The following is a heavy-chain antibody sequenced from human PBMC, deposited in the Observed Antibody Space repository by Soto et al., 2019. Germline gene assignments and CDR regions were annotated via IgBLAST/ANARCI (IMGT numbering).Heavy chain of an antibody. CDR1: GYTFTSYG. V-gene: IGHV1-18*01. Sequence: QVQLVQSGAEVKKPGASVKVSCKASGYTFTSYGISWVRQAPGQGLEWMGWISAYNGNTNYAQKLQGRVTMTTDTSTSTAYMELRSLRSDDTAVYYCARVPHSQYCSSTSCYLVLIGPWGQGTLVTVSS. CDR3: ARVPHSQYCSSTSCYLVLIGP. CDR2: ISAYNGNT. D-gene: IGHD2-2*01. J-gene: IGHJ5*02.